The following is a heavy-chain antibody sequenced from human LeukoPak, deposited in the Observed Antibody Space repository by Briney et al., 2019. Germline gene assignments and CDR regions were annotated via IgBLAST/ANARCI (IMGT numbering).Heavy chain of an antibody. Sequence: ASVKVSCKASGYTFTSYGISWVRQAPGQGLEWMGWLSAYNGNTNYAQKLRGRVTMTTDTSTSTAYMELRSLRSDDTAVYYCARGGGGSSTVTIYWFDSWGQGTLVTVSS. CDR2: LSAYNGNT. J-gene: IGHJ5*01. CDR1: GYTFTSYG. V-gene: IGHV1-18*01. CDR3: ARGGGGSSTVTIYWFDS. D-gene: IGHD4-17*01.